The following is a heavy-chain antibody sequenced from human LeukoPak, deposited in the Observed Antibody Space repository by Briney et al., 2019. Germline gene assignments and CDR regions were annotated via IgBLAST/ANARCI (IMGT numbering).Heavy chain of an antibody. D-gene: IGHD3-10*01. V-gene: IGHV1-2*02. CDR1: GYTFTGYY. CDR2: INPNSGAT. Sequence: ASVKVSCKASGYTFTGYYIHWVRQAPGQGLEWXXWINPNSGATNYAQKFQGRVSMTRDTSISTAYMALSRLTSDDTAVYFCARGRFGEWDNWFDPWGQGTLVTVSS. J-gene: IGHJ5*02. CDR3: ARGRFGEWDNWFDP.